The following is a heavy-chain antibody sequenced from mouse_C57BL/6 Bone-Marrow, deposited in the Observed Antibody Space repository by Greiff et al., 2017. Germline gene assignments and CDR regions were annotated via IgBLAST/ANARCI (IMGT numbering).Heavy chain of an antibody. CDR2: IHPSDSDT. CDR3: AIPIYPYISSWYFDV. J-gene: IGHJ1*03. Sequence: VQLQQPGAELVKPGASVKVSCKASGYTFTSYWMHWVKQRPGQGLEWIGRIHPSDSDTNYNQKFKGKATLTVDKSSSTAYMQLSSLTSEDSAVXYCAIPIYPYISSWYFDVWGTGTTVTVSS. CDR1: GYTFTSYW. V-gene: IGHV1-74*01. D-gene: IGHD1-3*01.